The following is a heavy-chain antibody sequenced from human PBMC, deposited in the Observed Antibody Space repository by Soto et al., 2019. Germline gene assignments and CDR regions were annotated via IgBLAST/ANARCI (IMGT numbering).Heavy chain of an antibody. D-gene: IGHD3-10*01. J-gene: IGHJ3*02. CDR1: GFTFSSYV. CDR2: IGTAGDA. Sequence: EVQLVEAGGGLVQPGGSLRLSCAASGFTFSSYVMHWVRQAPGKGLEWVSAIGTAGDAYYPGSVKGRFTISRENAKNSLYLQMNSLRAGDTAVYYRARGRYYGSGSYYNGLLIAFDIWGQGTMVTVSS. V-gene: IGHV3-13*01. CDR3: ARGRYYGSGSYYNGLLIAFDI.